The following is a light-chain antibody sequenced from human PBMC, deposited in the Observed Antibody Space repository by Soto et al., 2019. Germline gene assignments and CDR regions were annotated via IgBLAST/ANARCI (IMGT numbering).Light chain of an antibody. CDR1: QSVGSN. J-gene: IGKJ2*01. Sequence: EIVMTQSPATLSVSLGERATLSCRASQSVGSNLAWYQQKPGQAPRLLIYGASSRATGIPARFGGSGSGTELTLNISSLQSEDFAVYYCQQYNNWPRTFGQGTKLEIK. CDR2: GAS. V-gene: IGKV3-15*01. CDR3: QQYNNWPRT.